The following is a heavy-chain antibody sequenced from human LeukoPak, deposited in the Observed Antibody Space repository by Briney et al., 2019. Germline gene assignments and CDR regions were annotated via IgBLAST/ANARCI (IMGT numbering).Heavy chain of an antibody. CDR3: AKTMRDGYTDY. J-gene: IGHJ4*02. CDR2: IYYSGST. Sequence: SETLSLTCTVSGGSISSSSYSWGWLRQPPGKGLEWIGSIYYSGSTYYNPSLKSRVTISVDTSKNQFSLKLSSVTAADTAVYYCAKTMRDGYTDYWGQGTLVTVSS. CDR1: GGSISSSSYS. D-gene: IGHD5-12*01. V-gene: IGHV4-39*01.